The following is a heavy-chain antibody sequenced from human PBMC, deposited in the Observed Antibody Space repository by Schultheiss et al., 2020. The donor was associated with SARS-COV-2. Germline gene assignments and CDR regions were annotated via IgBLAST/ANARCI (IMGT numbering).Heavy chain of an antibody. J-gene: IGHJ5*02. V-gene: IGHV3-21*01. CDR3: ASLYVTSSVAWFDP. CDR1: GFTFDDYT. CDR2: ISDSSNYI. Sequence: GGSLRLSCAASGFTFDDYTMHWVRQAPGKGLEWVSSISDSSNYIYYADSVKGRFTISRDNAKNSLYLQMNTLSAEDTAIYYCASLYVTSSVAWFDPWGQGTLVTVSS. D-gene: IGHD6-6*01.